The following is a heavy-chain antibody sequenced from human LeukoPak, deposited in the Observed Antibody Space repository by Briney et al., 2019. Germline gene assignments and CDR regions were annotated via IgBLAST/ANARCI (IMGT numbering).Heavy chain of an antibody. CDR3: SGGWITFGGVITK. V-gene: IGHV4-34*01. CDR1: GGSFSGYY. CDR2: INHSGTT. Sequence: SETLSLTCAVYGGSFSGYYWGWIRQPPGKGLEWIGEINHSGTTDYNPSLKSRVTISVDTSKNQFSLKLSPFTAAATAVYSFSGGWITFGGVITKWGQGTLVTVSS. D-gene: IGHD3-16*02. J-gene: IGHJ4*02.